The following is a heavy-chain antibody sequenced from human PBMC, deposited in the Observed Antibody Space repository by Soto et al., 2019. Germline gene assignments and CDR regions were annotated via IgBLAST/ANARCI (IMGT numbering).Heavy chain of an antibody. D-gene: IGHD6-13*01. CDR1: GFTFSRYI. V-gene: IGHV3-48*02. CDR2: ISSSSSTI. CDR3: ARDSPYSSSWYDLNWFDP. J-gene: IGHJ5*02. Sequence: PGGSLRLSCAASGFTFSRYIMNWVRQAPGKGLEWVSYISSSSSTIYYADSVKGRFTISRDNAKNSLYLQMNSLRDEDTAVYYCARDSPYSSSWYDLNWFDPWGQGTLVTVSS.